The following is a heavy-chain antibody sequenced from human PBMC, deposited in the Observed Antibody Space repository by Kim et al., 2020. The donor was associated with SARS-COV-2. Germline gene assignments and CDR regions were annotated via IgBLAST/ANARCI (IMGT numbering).Heavy chain of an antibody. V-gene: IGHV3-21*01. CDR2: ISSSSSYI. CDR1: GFTFSGYS. CDR3: ARVQSGGVWFYYSYGRAV. D-gene: IGHD3-16*01. J-gene: IGHJ6*01. Sequence: GGSLRLSCAASGFTFSGYSMNWVRQAPGKGLEWVSSISSSSSYINYADSVKGRFTISRENAKNSLFLQMTSLRAEDTAVYYFARVQSGGVWFYYSYGRAV.